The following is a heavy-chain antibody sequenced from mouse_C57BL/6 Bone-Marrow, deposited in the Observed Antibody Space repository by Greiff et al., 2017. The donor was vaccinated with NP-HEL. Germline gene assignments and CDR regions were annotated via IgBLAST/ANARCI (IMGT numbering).Heavy chain of an antibody. J-gene: IGHJ4*01. D-gene: IGHD2-13*01. CDR1: GYTFTSYD. Sequence: VKLQESGPELVKPGASVKLSCKASGYTFTSYDINWVKQRPGQGLEWIGWIYPRDGSTKYNEKFKGKATLSVDTSSSTAYMERNSLTSEDSAVYFCARSPYYGDYPYYAMDYWGQGTSVTVSS. CDR2: IYPRDGST. CDR3: ARSPYYGDYPYYAMDY. V-gene: IGHV1-85*01.